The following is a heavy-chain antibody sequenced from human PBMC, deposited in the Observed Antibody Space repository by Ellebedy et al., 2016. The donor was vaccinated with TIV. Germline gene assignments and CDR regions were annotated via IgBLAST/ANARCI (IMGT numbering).Heavy chain of an antibody. D-gene: IGHD1-1*01. CDR3: TKDGSGTMNF. CDR2: MNGDGNER. J-gene: IGHJ4*02. Sequence: GESLKISCAVSGFTFSTSWMSWVRQAPGQGLEWVANMNGDGNERYYVDFVEGRFTISRDNTRNSLYLQMNSLRADDTAVYYCTKDGSGTMNFWGQGTLVTVSS. CDR1: GFTFSTSW. V-gene: IGHV3-7*01.